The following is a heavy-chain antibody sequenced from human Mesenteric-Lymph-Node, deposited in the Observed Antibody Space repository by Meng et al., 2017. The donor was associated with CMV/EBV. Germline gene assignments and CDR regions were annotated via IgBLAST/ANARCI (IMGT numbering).Heavy chain of an antibody. CDR2: INPNSGGT. CDR1: GYTFSDYY. CDR3: ARVGWATGYNDY. D-gene: IGHD2-2*02. V-gene: IGHV1-2*02. Sequence: ASVKVSCKASGYTFSDYYIHWVRQAPGQGLEWMGWINPNSGGTIYAQKFQGRVTMTRDTSITTAYMELSRLSSDDTAVYYCARVGWATGYNDYWGQGTLVTVSS. J-gene: IGHJ4*02.